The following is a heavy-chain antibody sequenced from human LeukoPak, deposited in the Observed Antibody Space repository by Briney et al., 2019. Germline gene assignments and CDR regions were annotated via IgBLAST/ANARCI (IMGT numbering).Heavy chain of an antibody. CDR1: GFTLSNYA. CDR3: ARDQSAYDYDFDY. CDR2: IGTAGDT. J-gene: IGHJ4*02. V-gene: IGHV3-13*01. D-gene: IGHD3-16*01. Sequence: GGSLRLSCAASGFTLSNYAMHWVRQPAGKGLEWVSAIGTAGDTFYPGSVKGRFTISRDNAKKSLFLQMNSLRAEDTAVYYCARDQSAYDYDFDYWGQGTLVTVSS.